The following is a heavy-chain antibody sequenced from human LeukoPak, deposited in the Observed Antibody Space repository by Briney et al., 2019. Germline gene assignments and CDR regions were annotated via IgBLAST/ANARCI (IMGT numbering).Heavy chain of an antibody. J-gene: IGHJ3*02. CDR3: ARDRRYCSSTSCYTGARDAFDI. CDR1: GGSISSYY. Sequence: SETLSLTCTVSGGSISSYYWSWIRQPPGKGLEWIGYIYYSGSTNYNPSLKSRVTISVDTSKNQFSLKLSSVTAADTAVYYCARDRRYCSSTSCYTGARDAFDIWGQGTMVTVSS. CDR2: IYYSGST. D-gene: IGHD2-2*02. V-gene: IGHV4-59*01.